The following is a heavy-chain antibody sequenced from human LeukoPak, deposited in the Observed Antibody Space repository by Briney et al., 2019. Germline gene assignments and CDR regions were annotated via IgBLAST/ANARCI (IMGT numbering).Heavy chain of an antibody. J-gene: IGHJ6*03. CDR2: LYYSGST. CDR3: ARGEVIIRGYYYYYMDV. V-gene: IGHV4-59*01. D-gene: IGHD3-3*01. CDR1: GGSISSYY. Sequence: SETLSLTCTVSGGSISSYYWSWIRQPPGKGLEWIGYLYYSGSTNYNPSLKSRVTISVDTSKNQFSLKLSSVTAADTAVYYCARGEVIIRGYYYYYMDVWGKGTTVTVSS.